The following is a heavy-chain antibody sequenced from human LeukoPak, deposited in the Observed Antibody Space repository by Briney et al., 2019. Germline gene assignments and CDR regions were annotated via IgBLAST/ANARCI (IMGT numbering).Heavy chain of an antibody. CDR3: ARVRPGWFYGMDV. J-gene: IGHJ6*02. CDR1: GGTFSSYA. D-gene: IGHD2-15*01. V-gene: IGHV1-69*04. Sequence: VASVKVSCKASGGTFSSYAISWVRQAPGQGLEWMGRIIPILGIANYAQKFQGRVTITADKSTSTAYMELSSLRSEDTAVYYCARVRPGWFYGMDVWGQGTTVTVSS. CDR2: IIPILGIA.